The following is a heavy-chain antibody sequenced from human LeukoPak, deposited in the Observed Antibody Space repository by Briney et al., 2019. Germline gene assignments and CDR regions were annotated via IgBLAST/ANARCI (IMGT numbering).Heavy chain of an antibody. Sequence: GGSLALSCPASGFPSSTYSRNWFRKAQGKGLEWAHSFSSSSSTIYYADSVKGRFTISRDNAKNSLYLQLNSLRDEDTALYYCARDARDYVWGSYRAIDYWGQGTLVTVSS. CDR2: FSSSSSTI. CDR3: ARDARDYVWGSYRAIDY. V-gene: IGHV3-48*02. CDR1: GFPSSTYS. J-gene: IGHJ4*02. D-gene: IGHD3-16*02.